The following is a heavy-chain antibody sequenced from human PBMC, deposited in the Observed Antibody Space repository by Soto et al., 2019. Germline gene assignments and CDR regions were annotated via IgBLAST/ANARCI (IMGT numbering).Heavy chain of an antibody. J-gene: IGHJ4*02. CDR1: GGSISSGGYY. CDR3: ARDGECSGGTCYNYFDY. Sequence: TLSLTCTVSGGSISSGGYYWSWIRQHPVKGLEWIGYIYYSGSTYYNPSLKSRVTISVDTSKNQFSLKLSSVTAADTAVYYCARDGECSGGTCYNYFDYGGQGTLVNVSS. D-gene: IGHD2-15*01. CDR2: IYYSGST. V-gene: IGHV4-31*03.